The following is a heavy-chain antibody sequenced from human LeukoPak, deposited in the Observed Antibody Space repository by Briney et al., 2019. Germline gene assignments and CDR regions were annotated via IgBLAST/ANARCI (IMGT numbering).Heavy chain of an antibody. CDR2: IHSGGST. CDR1: GFPFNSTY. V-gene: IGHV3-66*02. J-gene: IGHJ6*02. Sequence: PGGSLRLSCVASGFPFNSTYMNWVRQAPGKGLEWVSVIHSGGSTDYADSVKGRFTISRDTSKNMLYLQMNSLRPEDTALYYCARDKKRNSYGHNYYGMDVWGQGTTVTVSS. CDR3: ARDKKRNSYGHNYYGMDV. D-gene: IGHD5-18*01.